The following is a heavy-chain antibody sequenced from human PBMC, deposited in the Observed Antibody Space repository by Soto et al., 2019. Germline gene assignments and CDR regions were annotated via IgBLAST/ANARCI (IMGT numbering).Heavy chain of an antibody. CDR1: GFTFSGSA. V-gene: IGHV3-73*02. J-gene: IGHJ6*02. Sequence: EVQLVESGGGLVQPGGSLKLSCAASGFTFSGSAMHWVRQASGKGLEWVGRIRSKANSYATAYAASVKGRFTISRDDSKNTAYLQMNSLRTEDTAVYYCTRPGRNNWNSEYYYYYYGMDVWGQGTTVTVSS. D-gene: IGHD1-7*01. CDR3: TRPGRNNWNSEYYYYYYGMDV. CDR2: IRSKANSYAT.